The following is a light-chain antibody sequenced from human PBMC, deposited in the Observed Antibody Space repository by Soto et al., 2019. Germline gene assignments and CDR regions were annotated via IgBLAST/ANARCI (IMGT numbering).Light chain of an antibody. J-gene: IGLJ1*01. V-gene: IGLV2-23*02. CDR3: CSFTSSNTHV. CDR2: EVN. Sequence: LTQPASVSGSPGQSITISCTGTSSDFGNYNLVSWYQQHPGKVPKLILFEVNKRPSGVSGRFSGSKSGNTASLTISGLQAEDEADYYCCSFTSSNTHVFGTGTKVTV. CDR1: SSDFGNYNL.